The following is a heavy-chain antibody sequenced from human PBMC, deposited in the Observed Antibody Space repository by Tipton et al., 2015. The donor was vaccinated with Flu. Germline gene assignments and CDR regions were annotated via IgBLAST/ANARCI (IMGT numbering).Heavy chain of an antibody. Sequence: QLVQSGAEVKKPGASVKVSCKASGYTFTGYGISWVRQAPGQGLEWMGWISAYNGNTNYAQKLQGRVTVTTDTSTSTAYMELRSLRSDDTAVYYCAREILYSGSYSSDYWGQGTLVTVSS. J-gene: IGHJ4*02. D-gene: IGHD1-26*01. CDR2: ISAYNGNT. V-gene: IGHV1-18*01. CDR3: AREILYSGSYSSDY. CDR1: GYTFTGYG.